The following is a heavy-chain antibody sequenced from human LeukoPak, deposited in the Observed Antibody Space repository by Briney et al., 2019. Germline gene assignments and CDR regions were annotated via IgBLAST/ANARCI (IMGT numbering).Heavy chain of an antibody. D-gene: IGHD4-23*01. CDR2: ITPILGTA. J-gene: IGHJ3*02. V-gene: IGHV1-69*01. CDR1: GGTFSTYA. Sequence: ASVKVSCKASGGTFSTYAISWVRQAPGQGLEWMGGITPILGTANYAQKFQGRVTINADQSTSTAYMELSSLRSEDTAVYYCARSLIDYGGSYDGFDIWGQGTMVTNSS. CDR3: ARSLIDYGGSYDGFDI.